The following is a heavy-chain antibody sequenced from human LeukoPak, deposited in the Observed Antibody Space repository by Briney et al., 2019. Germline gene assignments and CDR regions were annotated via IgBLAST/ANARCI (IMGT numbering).Heavy chain of an antibody. D-gene: IGHD5-24*01. V-gene: IGHV3-7*03. J-gene: IGHJ1*01. CDR3: AKDDAWLQYEN. CDR1: GFTFSSYW. CDR2: IKTDGSQL. Sequence: GGSLRLSCVASGFTFSSYWMTWVRQAPGKGLEWVANIKTDGSQLYYVDSVKGRFTISRDNSRNTVSLQMNYLRAEDTAIYYCAKDDAWLQYENWGQGILVTVSS.